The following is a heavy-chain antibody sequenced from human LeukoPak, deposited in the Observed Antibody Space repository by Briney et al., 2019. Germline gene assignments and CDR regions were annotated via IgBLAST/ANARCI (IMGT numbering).Heavy chain of an antibody. J-gene: IGHJ4*02. CDR2: IYSGGST. Sequence: GGSLRLSCAASGFTFSDYYMSWIRQAPGKGLEWVAVIYSGGSTFYADSVKGRFTISRDNSQNTLYLQVNSLRAEDTAVYYCARDHTSGIWGQGTLVTVSS. CDR3: ARDHTSGI. V-gene: IGHV3-53*01. CDR1: GFTFSDYY. D-gene: IGHD3-10*01.